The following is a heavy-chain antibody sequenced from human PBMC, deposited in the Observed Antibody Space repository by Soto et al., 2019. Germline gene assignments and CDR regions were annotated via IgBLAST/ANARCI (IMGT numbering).Heavy chain of an antibody. V-gene: IGHV1-18*01. J-gene: IGHJ4*02. Sequence: ASVEVSRRASGYSFTSDGSSWVRKAPGQGLEWMGWISAYNGNTNYAQKLQGRVTMTTDTSTSTAYMELRSLRSDDTAVYYCARNLYPSSPSYDYWGQGTLVTVSS. CDR3: ARNLYPSSPSYDY. D-gene: IGHD6-19*01. CDR2: ISAYNGNT. CDR1: GYSFTSDG.